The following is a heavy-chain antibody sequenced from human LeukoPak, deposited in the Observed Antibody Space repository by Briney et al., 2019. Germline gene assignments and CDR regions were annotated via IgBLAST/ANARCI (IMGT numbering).Heavy chain of an antibody. J-gene: IGHJ4*02. D-gene: IGHD1-26*01. CDR2: ISYDGSDK. CDR3: ARGASGRNYVIDH. CDR1: GFTFSNYA. Sequence: GRSLRLSCAASGFTFSNYAMHWVRQAPGKGLEWVAVISYDGSDKYYADSVKGRFTISRDNSKNTVYLEMNSLRAEDTAVYYCARGASGRNYVIDHWGQGTLVTVSS. V-gene: IGHV3-30-3*01.